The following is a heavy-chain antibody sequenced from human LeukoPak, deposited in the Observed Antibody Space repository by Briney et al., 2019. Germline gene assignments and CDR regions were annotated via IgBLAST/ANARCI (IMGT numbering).Heavy chain of an antibody. CDR1: GGTFSSYA. V-gene: IGHV1-69*13. Sequence: SVKVSCKASGGTFSSYAISWVRQAPGQGLEWMGGIIPIFGTANYAQKFQGRVTITADESTSTAYMELSSLRSEDTAVYYCARGYYDSSGYYRATAWYFDLWGRGTLVTVSS. J-gene: IGHJ2*01. CDR3: ARGYYDSSGYYRATAWYFDL. CDR2: IIPIFGTA. D-gene: IGHD3-22*01.